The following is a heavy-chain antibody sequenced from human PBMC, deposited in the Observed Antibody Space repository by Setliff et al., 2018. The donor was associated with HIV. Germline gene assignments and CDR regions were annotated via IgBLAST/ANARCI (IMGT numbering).Heavy chain of an antibody. CDR3: ARDLGVFISSGYYGWGAFDI. Sequence: ASVKVSCKASGYTFTGYYMHWVRQAPGQGLEWMGWINPNSGGTTYAQKFQGRVTMTRDTSISTAYMEVSRLRSDDTAVYYCARDLGVFISSGYYGWGAFDIWGQGTMVTVSS. J-gene: IGHJ3*02. CDR1: GYTFTGYY. V-gene: IGHV1-2*02. CDR2: INPNSGGT. D-gene: IGHD3-22*01.